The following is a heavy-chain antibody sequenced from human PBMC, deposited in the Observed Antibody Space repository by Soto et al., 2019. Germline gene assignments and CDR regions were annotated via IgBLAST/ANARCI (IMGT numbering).Heavy chain of an antibody. D-gene: IGHD4-17*01. V-gene: IGHV3-43*01. CDR3: AKEERTTVTTYLYYYYGMDV. Sequence: PGGSLRLSCAASGFTFDDYTMHWVRQAPGKGLEWVSLISWDGGSTYYADSVKGRFTISRDNSKNSLYLQMNSLRTEDTALYYCAKEERTTVTTYLYYYYGMDVWGQGTTVTVSS. CDR2: ISWDGGST. CDR1: GFTFDDYT. J-gene: IGHJ6*02.